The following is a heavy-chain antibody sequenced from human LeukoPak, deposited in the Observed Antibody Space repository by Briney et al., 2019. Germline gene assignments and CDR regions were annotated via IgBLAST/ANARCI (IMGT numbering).Heavy chain of an antibody. Sequence: GGSLRLSCAASGFTFSSYAMSWVRQAPGKGLEWVSVISGSGNSPYYAGSVKGRFTISRDNSKNTLYLQMYSLRAEDTAIYYCAKDLLRKEYYFDYWGQGTLVTVSS. V-gene: IGHV3-23*01. J-gene: IGHJ4*02. CDR3: AKDLLRKEYYFDY. CDR1: GFTFSSYA. D-gene: IGHD4-17*01. CDR2: ISGSGNSP.